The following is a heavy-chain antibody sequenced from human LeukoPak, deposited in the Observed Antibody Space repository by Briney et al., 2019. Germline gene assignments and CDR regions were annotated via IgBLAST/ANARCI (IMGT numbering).Heavy chain of an antibody. CDR2: ISGDATTK. J-gene: IGHJ4*02. V-gene: IGHV3-30-3*02. Sequence: GGSLRLSCAASGFTFSSYAVHWVRQAPGKGLEWVAVISGDATTKKYADSVKGRFTVSRDNSNNRLSLQMDSLRGDDTAVYYCAKKGGTSGTTDYFDYWGQGTLVTVSS. CDR1: GFTFSSYA. D-gene: IGHD5-12*01. CDR3: AKKGGTSGTTDYFDY.